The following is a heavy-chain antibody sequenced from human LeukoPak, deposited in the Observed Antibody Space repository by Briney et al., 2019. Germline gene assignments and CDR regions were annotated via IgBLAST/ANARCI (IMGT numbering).Heavy chain of an antibody. Sequence: KPSETLSLTWTVSGVSISSFYWSWIRQPPGKGLEWIGYIYYSGGTNYNPSLKSRVTISVDTSKNQFSLKLSSVTAADTAVYYCARWKGGWLNWFDYWGQGTLVTVSS. D-gene: IGHD6-19*01. CDR3: ARWKGGWLNWFDY. V-gene: IGHV4-59*01. J-gene: IGHJ4*02. CDR1: GVSISSFY. CDR2: IYYSGGT.